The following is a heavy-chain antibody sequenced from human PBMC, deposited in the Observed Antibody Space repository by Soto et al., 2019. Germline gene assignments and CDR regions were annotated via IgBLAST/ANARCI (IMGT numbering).Heavy chain of an antibody. CDR3: ARTTAFET. D-gene: IGHD1-1*01. CDR1: GFTFSNYW. CDR2: IKEDGSEK. Sequence: EVQLVESGGGLVQPGGSLRLSCAASGFTFSNYWMSWVRQAPGKGLEWVANIKEDGSEKNYVDSVKGRFTISRDNAKNSPYLQMNSLRAEDTAVYYCARTTAFETWGQGTMVTVSP. J-gene: IGHJ3*02. V-gene: IGHV3-7*05.